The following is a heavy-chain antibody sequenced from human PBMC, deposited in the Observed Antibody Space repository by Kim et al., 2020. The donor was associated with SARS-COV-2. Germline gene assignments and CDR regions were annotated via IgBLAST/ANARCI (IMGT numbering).Heavy chain of an antibody. CDR3: ARGPARMRRRDFDY. J-gene: IGHJ4*02. V-gene: IGHV4-34*01. Sequence: SETLSLTCAVYGGSFSGYYWSWIRQPPGKGLEWIGEINHSGSTNYNPSLKSRVTISVDTSKNQFSLKLSSVTAADTAVYYCARGPARMRRRDFDYWGQGTLVTVSS. D-gene: IGHD2-15*01. CDR1: GGSFSGYY. CDR2: INHSGST.